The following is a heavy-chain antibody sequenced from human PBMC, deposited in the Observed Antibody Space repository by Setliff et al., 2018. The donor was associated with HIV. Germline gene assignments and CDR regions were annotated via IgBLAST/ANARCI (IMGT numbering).Heavy chain of an antibody. CDR1: GDSTSTSGSY. V-gene: IGHV4-31*02. J-gene: IGHJ5*02. Sequence: PSETLSLTCTVSGDSTSTSGSYWSWIRQHPGKGLEWIGYIYYTGSTYYNPSLQSRATISADSSNNQFSLRLSSVTAADTAVYYCARGTRTSLNWFDPWGQGTLVTVSS. CDR2: IYYTGST. CDR3: ARGTRTSLNWFDP. D-gene: IGHD2-8*01.